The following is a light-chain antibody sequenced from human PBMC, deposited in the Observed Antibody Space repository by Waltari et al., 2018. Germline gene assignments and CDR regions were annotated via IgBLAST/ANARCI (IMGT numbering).Light chain of an antibody. V-gene: IGLV4-69*01. Sequence: QLVVTQSPSASASLGASVKLTCTLSSGHSSNIIAWLQQQPGKGPRYLMKVNSDGSHSRGDEIPDRFSGSSSGAERHLTMSSLQAEDEADYYGQTGGHGTWVFGGGTKLTVL. J-gene: IGLJ3*02. CDR2: VNSDGSH. CDR3: QTGGHGTWV. CDR1: SGHSSNI.